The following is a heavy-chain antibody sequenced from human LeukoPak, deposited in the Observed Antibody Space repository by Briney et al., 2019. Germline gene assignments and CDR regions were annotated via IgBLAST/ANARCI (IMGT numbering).Heavy chain of an antibody. D-gene: IGHD3-22*01. J-gene: IGHJ4*02. CDR2: ISGSGGST. V-gene: IGHV3-23*01. Sequence: QPGGSLRLSCAASGFSFSRYTMSWVRQAPGKGLEWVSTISGSGGSTYWADSVKGRLTISRDNSKNTLYLQMNSLRAEDTAVYYCAKGGAITMIDYWGQGTLVTVSS. CDR1: GFSFSRYT. CDR3: AKGGAITMIDY.